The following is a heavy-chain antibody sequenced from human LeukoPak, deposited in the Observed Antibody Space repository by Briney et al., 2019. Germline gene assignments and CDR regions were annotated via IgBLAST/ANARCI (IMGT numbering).Heavy chain of an antibody. D-gene: IGHD6-6*01. CDR1: GLTFSSYA. CDR2: ISYDGSNK. J-gene: IGHJ1*01. Sequence: GGSLRLSCAASGLTFSSYAMHWVRQAPGKGLEWVAVISYDGSNKYYADSVKGRFTISRDNSKNTLYLQMNSLRAEDTAVYYCARGGQLVRFYFQHWGQGTLVTVSS. V-gene: IGHV3-30*04. CDR3: ARGGQLVRFYFQH.